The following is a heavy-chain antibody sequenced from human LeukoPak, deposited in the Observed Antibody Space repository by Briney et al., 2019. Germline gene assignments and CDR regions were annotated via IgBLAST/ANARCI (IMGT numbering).Heavy chain of an antibody. CDR2: ITSGFTP. Sequence: PGGSLRLSCAASGLTFSDYAMSWLHQAPGKGLEWVSGITSGFTPHYADSVKGRFTISRDNSKNTFHLQLNSLRAEDTAVYYCAKDYSDSRVADVFFEYWGQGTLVTVSS. D-gene: IGHD2-15*01. J-gene: IGHJ4*02. CDR1: GLTFSDYA. CDR3: AKDYSDSRVADVFFEY. V-gene: IGHV3-23*01.